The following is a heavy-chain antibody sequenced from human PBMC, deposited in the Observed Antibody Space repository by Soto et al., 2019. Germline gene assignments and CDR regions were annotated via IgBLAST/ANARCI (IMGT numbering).Heavy chain of an antibody. CDR2: ISSSSSYI. J-gene: IGHJ4*02. CDR1: GFTFSSYS. CDR3: ARDPVDYGYSYGYY. Sequence: EVQLVESGGGLVKPGGSLRLSCAASGFTFSSYSMNWVRQAPGKGLEWVSSISSSSSYIYYADSVKGRFTISRDNAKNSLYLQMNSLRAEDTAVYYCARDPVDYGYSYGYYWGQGTLGTVAS. V-gene: IGHV3-21*01. D-gene: IGHD5-18*01.